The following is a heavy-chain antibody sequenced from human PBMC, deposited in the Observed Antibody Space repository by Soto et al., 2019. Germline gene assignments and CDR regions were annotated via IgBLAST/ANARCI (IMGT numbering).Heavy chain of an antibody. V-gene: IGHV1-69*13. J-gene: IGHJ3*02. CDR3: RYNWNYHAFDI. CDR2: IIPIFGTA. Sequence: SVKVSCKASGGTFSSYAISWVRQAPGQGLEWMGGIIPIFGTANYAQKFQGRVTITADESTSTAYMELSSLRSEDTAVYYCRYNWNYHAFDIWGQGTMVTVSS. CDR1: GGTFSSYA. D-gene: IGHD1-7*01.